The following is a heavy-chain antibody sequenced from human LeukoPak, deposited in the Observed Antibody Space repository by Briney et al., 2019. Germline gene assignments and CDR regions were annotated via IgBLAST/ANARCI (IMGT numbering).Heavy chain of an antibody. Sequence: SETLSLTCTVSGGSISSYYWSWIRQPPGKGLEWIGPIHYTGSTNYNPSLESRVTISLDTSKNPFSLHLSSVTAADTAVYSCARAGRGGFDFDYWGQGALVTVSS. J-gene: IGHJ4*02. D-gene: IGHD3-16*01. V-gene: IGHV4-59*12. CDR3: ARAGRGGFDFDY. CDR2: IHYTGST. CDR1: GGSISSYY.